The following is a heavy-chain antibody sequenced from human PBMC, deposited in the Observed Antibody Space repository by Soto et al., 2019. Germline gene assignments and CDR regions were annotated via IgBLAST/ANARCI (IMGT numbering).Heavy chain of an antibody. CDR3: AHRVLRTVFGLVTTTAIYFDF. J-gene: IGHJ4*02. CDR1: GFSLTTSGVG. V-gene: IGHV2-5*02. Sequence: QITLNESGPTVVRPTETLTLTCRFSGFSLTTSGVGVGWIRQSPGKAPEWLALIYWDDDKRYSASLKSRLTITKDTSKSEVVLTLSDLDPTDTATYYCAHRVLRTVFGLVTTTAIYFDFWGQGTPVAVSS. D-gene: IGHD3-3*01. CDR2: IYWDDDK.